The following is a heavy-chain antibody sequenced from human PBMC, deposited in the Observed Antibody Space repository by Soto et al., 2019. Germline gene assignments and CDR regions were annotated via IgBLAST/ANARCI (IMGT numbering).Heavy chain of an antibody. V-gene: IGHV4-31*03. J-gene: IGHJ4*02. Sequence: SETLSLTCTVSGGSISSGGYYWTWVRQHPGKGLEWIGYIYYSGSTYYNPSLKSRVTISVDISKSQFSLRLTSVTAADTAVYYCARYNAASGTYYFDFWGQGALVTVS. CDR1: GGSISSGGYY. CDR2: IYYSGST. CDR3: ARYNAASGTYYFDF. D-gene: IGHD6-13*01.